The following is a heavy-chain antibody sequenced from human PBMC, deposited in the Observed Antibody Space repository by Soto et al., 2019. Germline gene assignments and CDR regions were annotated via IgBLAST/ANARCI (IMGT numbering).Heavy chain of an antibody. Sequence: QLQLQESGSGLVKPSQTLSLTCAVSGGSISSGGYSWSWIRQPPGKGLEGIGYIFHSGSIYYNPSLHSRLPLPVDRSTTQFSLNLLSVTAAATAVYCCARVPDYWGQGTLVTVSS. J-gene: IGHJ4*02. CDR2: IFHSGSI. CDR3: ARVPDY. CDR1: GGSISSGGYS. V-gene: IGHV4-30-2*01.